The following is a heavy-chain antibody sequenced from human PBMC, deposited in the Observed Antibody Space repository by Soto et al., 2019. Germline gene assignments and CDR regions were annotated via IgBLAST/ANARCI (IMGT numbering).Heavy chain of an antibody. Sequence: ASVKVSCKASGYTFTSYDINWVRQAPGQGLEWMGWISAYNGNTNYAQKLQGRVTMTTDTSTSTAYMELRSLRSDDTAVYYCARVGIAVAGTIHYYYYGMDVWGQGTTVTVSS. CDR3: ARVGIAVAGTIHYYYYGMDV. CDR2: ISAYNGNT. J-gene: IGHJ6*02. V-gene: IGHV1-18*01. CDR1: GYTFTSYD. D-gene: IGHD6-19*01.